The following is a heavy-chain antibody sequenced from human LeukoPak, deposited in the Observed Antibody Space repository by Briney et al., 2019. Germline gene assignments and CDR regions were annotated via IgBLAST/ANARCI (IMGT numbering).Heavy chain of an antibody. V-gene: IGHV4-59*01. CDR3: ARHRYYYDSSGYYYQP. CDR2: IYYSGST. Sequence: SETLSLTCTVSGASISSYYWSWIRQPPGKGLQWIGYIYYSGSTNYNPSLKSRVTISVDTSKNQFSLRLSSVTAADTAVYYCARHRYYYDSSGYYYQPWGQGTLVTVSS. D-gene: IGHD3-22*01. CDR1: GASISSYY. J-gene: IGHJ5*02.